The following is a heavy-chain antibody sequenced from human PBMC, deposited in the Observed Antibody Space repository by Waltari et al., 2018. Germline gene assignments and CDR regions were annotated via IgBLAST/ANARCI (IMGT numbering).Heavy chain of an antibody. Sequence: EVQLVESGGGLVQPGGSLRLACAASGLTFSSYWMHWVRQVPGKGLGWVSRISTDGSGANYAESVQGRFTSSRDNAKNILYLQMNSLRAEDTTVYYCARGPVSGSGSYYVGDYWGQGTLVTVSS. CDR1: GLTFSSYW. V-gene: IGHV3-74*01. CDR3: ARGPVSGSGSYYVGDY. CDR2: ISTDGSGA. D-gene: IGHD1-26*01. J-gene: IGHJ4*02.